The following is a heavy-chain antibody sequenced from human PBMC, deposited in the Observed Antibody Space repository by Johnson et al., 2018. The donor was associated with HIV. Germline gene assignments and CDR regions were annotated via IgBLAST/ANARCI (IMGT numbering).Heavy chain of an antibody. CDR3: ARTSLEMATISAFDI. V-gene: IGHV3-33*01. CDR1: GLTLSAYG. J-gene: IGHJ3*02. Sequence: SGLTLSAYGLHWVRQAPGKGLEWVAVIWPAGNNRYYADSVKGRFTISRDNSKNTLYLQMNSLRAEDTAVYYCARTSLEMATISAFDIWGQGTMVTVSS. CDR2: IWPAGNNR. D-gene: IGHD5-24*01.